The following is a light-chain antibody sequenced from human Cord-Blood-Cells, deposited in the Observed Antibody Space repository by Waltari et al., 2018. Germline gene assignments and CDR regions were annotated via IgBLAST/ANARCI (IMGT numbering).Light chain of an antibody. CDR1: QSISSW. J-gene: IGKJ1*01. V-gene: IGKV1-5*01. CDR3: QQYNSYPTT. Sequence: DIQMTQSPSTLSASVGDRVTITCRASQSISSWLAWYQQKPGQAPKLLIYDASSLESGVPSRFSGSGSGTEFTLTISSLQPDDFATYYCQQYNSYPTTFGQGTNVDIK. CDR2: DAS.